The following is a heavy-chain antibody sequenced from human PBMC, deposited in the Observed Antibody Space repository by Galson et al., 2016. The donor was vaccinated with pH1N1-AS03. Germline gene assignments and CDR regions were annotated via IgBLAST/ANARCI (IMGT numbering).Heavy chain of an antibody. Sequence: QSGAEVKKPGESLKISCKGSGYSFTNYWIGWVRQMPGKGLEWKGIIYPGDSYTRYSPSFQGQVTISSDKSITTAYLQWSNLKASDTAMYYCARHRLSVTHSFSTRGIDVWGKGTTVTVSS. D-gene: IGHD5/OR15-5a*01. CDR2: IYPGDSYT. CDR3: ARHRLSVTHSFSTRGIDV. V-gene: IGHV5-51*01. CDR1: GYSFTNYW. J-gene: IGHJ6*04.